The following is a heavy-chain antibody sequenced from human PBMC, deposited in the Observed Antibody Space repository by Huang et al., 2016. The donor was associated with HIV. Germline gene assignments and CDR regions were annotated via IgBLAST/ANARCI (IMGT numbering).Heavy chain of an antibody. J-gene: IGHJ6*02. CDR1: GFTFSDHY. V-gene: IGHV3-72*01. CDR3: TGALASDTGMDV. D-gene: IGHD6-19*01. Sequence: EVQLVESGGGLVQPGGSLRLSCAASGFTFSDHYMDWVRQAQGKGLEWVGRSRNKVRSYTTEYAASVKGRFTISRDDSETSLYLQMNSLRTEDSAVYYCTGALASDTGMDVWGQGTTVTVSS. CDR2: SRNKVRSYTT.